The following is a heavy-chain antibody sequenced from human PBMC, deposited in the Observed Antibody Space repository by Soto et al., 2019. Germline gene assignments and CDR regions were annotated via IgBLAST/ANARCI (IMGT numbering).Heavy chain of an antibody. D-gene: IGHD2-21*02. CDR1: GGTFSSYA. CDR3: ARTLTVVTSPGGPFDP. V-gene: IGHV1-69*13. Sequence: VASVKVSCKASGGTFSSYAISWVRQAPGQGLEWMGGIIPIFGTANYAQKFQGRVTITADESTSTAYMELSSLRSEDTAVYYCARTLTVVTSPGGPFDPWGQGTLVTVSS. J-gene: IGHJ5*02. CDR2: IIPIFGTA.